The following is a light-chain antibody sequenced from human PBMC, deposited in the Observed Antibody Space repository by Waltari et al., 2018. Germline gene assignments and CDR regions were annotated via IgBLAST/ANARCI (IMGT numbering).Light chain of an antibody. V-gene: IGLV2-14*01. CDR2: DVH. CDR3: SSKTTRDTRL. CDR1: SSDIGAYNA. Sequence: QSALTQPASVSGSPGQSITISCTGTSSDIGAYNAVSWYQHNPGKAPKVVIYDVHNRPSWFSNRFSGSMSGTTASLTISCLQTEDEADYYCSSKTTRDTRLFGGGTKLTVL. J-gene: IGLJ3*02.